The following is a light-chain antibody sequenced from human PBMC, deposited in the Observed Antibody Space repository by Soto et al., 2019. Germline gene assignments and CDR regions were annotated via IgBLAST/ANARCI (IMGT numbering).Light chain of an antibody. CDR1: SNDVGGYNY. Sequence: QSALTQPASVSGSPGQSITISCTGTSNDVGGYNYVSWYQQHPGKAPQLVIYEVSHRPSGISDRFSGSKSGNTASLTISGLQVEDEAEYYCSSYTTSSPYVFGPGTKLTVL. J-gene: IGLJ1*01. CDR3: SSYTTSSPYV. V-gene: IGLV2-14*01. CDR2: EVS.